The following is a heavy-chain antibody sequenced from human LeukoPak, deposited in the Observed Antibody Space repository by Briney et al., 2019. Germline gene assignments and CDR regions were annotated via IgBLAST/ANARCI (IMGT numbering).Heavy chain of an antibody. Sequence: SETLSLTCTVSGGSISSYYWSWIRQPPGKGLEWIGYIYYSGSTNYNPSLKSRVTISVDTSKNQFSLKLSSVTAADTAVYYCARDPGGSYYDGFDIWGQGTMVTVSS. V-gene: IGHV4-59*01. D-gene: IGHD1-26*01. CDR3: ARDPGGSYYDGFDI. CDR2: IYYSGST. J-gene: IGHJ3*02. CDR1: GGSISSYY.